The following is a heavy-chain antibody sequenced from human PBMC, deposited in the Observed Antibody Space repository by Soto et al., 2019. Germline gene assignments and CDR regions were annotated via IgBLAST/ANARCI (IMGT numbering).Heavy chain of an antibody. CDR3: AGQTFTIAAASYGRSNWFDP. D-gene: IGHD6-25*01. J-gene: IGHJ5*02. CDR1: GGSITSSSYF. CDR2: IYFTGNT. V-gene: IGHV4-39*01. Sequence: PSETLSLTCSASGGSITSSSYFWGWVRQPPGKGLEWIGTIYFTGNTYYTPSLKSRLTMSIDTSKNEFSLRLNSVTAADTAVYYCAGQTFTIAAASYGRSNWFDPWGQGTLVTVSS.